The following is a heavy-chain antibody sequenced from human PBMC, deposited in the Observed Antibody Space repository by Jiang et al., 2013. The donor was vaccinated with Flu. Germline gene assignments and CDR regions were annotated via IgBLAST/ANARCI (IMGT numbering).Heavy chain of an antibody. V-gene: IGHV4-38-2*02. D-gene: IGHD2-2*01. Sequence: GSGLVKPSETLSLTCTVSGHPLSSGFYWGWMRQSPGKRLEWVGSFYPGGTGIPYYNPSLRSRVTISVDMAKNQFSLNLNAVTAADTAVYYCARGLGDLVVQPVAVACMDVWGQGTSVTVPS. CDR2: FYPGGTGIP. CDR3: ARGLGDLVVQPVAVACMDV. CDR1: GHPLSSGFY. J-gene: IGHJ6*02.